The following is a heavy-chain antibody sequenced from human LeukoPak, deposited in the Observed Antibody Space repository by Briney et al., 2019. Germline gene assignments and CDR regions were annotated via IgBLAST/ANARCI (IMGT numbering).Heavy chain of an antibody. D-gene: IGHD3-10*01. V-gene: IGHV3-74*03. Sequence: PGGSLRLSCAVSDFLFSSYWTHWVRQAPGKGLVWVSRINTDGSATTYADSVKSRFTISRDNAKNTLYLQMKSLRAEDTAVYYCARAQYGWFDPWGQGTLVTVSS. CDR3: ARAQYGWFDP. J-gene: IGHJ5*02. CDR1: DFLFSSYW. CDR2: INTDGSAT.